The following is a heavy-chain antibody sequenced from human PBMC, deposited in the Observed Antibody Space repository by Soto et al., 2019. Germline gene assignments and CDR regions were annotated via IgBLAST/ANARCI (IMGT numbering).Heavy chain of an antibody. CDR2: ISAYNGNT. J-gene: IGHJ4*02. D-gene: IGHD2-15*01. Sequence: GASVKVSCKASGYTFTSYGMSWVRQAPGQGLEWMGWISAYNGNTNYTQKLQGRVTMTTDTSTSTAYMELRSLRSDDTAVYYCARDCPDDTVCLVVAATLGYWGQGTLVTVSS. CDR3: ARDCPDDTVCLVVAATLGY. V-gene: IGHV1-18*01. CDR1: GYTFTSYG.